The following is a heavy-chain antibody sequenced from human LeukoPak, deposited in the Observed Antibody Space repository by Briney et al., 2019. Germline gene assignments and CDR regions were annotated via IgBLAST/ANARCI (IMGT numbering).Heavy chain of an antibody. V-gene: IGHV3-23*01. Sequence: GGSLRPSCAASGFTFSSYAMSWVRQAPGKGLEWVSAISGSGGSTYYADSVKGRFTISRDNSKNTLYLQMNSLRAEDTAVYYCAKDLHPNYYDSSGYLFIDYWGQGTLVTVSS. J-gene: IGHJ4*02. CDR1: GFTFSSYA. CDR3: AKDLHPNYYDSSGYLFIDY. CDR2: ISGSGGST. D-gene: IGHD3-22*01.